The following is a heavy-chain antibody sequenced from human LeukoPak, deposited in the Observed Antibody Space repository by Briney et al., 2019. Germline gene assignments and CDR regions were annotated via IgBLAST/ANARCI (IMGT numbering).Heavy chain of an antibody. CDR2: ISDSGGST. D-gene: IGHD3-22*01. Sequence: GGSLRLSCAVSGITLSNYGMSWVRQAPGRGVEWVAGISDSGGSTTYADAVKGRFTISRDNPKKTVYLQMNRRRDEDTGVYFCAKRGVVIRVILVGFHKQAYYFDSWGQGALVTVSS. CDR3: AKRGVVIRVILVGFHKQAYYFDS. J-gene: IGHJ4*02. CDR1: GITLSNYG. V-gene: IGHV3-23*01.